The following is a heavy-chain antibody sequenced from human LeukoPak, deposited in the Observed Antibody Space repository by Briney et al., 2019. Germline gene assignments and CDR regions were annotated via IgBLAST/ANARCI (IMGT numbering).Heavy chain of an antibody. CDR2: IKQDGSQK. D-gene: IGHD3-10*01. CDR3: VRGGYSSFDY. CDR1: GFTFSSYN. Sequence: GGSLRLSCAASGFTFSSYNMNWVRQAPGKGLEWVANIKQDGSQKHYVDSVKGRFTISRDNSKNLLYLQMNNLGAEDTAVYYCVRGGYSSFDYWGQGTLVTVSS. V-gene: IGHV3-7*01. J-gene: IGHJ4*02.